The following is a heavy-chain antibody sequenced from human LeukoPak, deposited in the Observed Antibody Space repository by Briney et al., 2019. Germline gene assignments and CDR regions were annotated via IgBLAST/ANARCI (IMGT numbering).Heavy chain of an antibody. V-gene: IGHV1-24*01. CDR3: ATNPWAQPAPGAFDI. CDR2: FDPEDGET. Sequence: ASVKVSCKVSGYTLTELSMHWVRQAPGKGLEWMGGFDPEDGETIYAQKFQGRVTMTEDTSTDTAYMELSSLRSEDTAVYYCATNPWAQPAPGAFDIWGQGTMVTVSS. D-gene: IGHD1-14*01. CDR1: GYTLTELS. J-gene: IGHJ3*02.